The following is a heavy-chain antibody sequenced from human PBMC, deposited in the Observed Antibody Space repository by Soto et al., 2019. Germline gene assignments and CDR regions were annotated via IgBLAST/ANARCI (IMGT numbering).Heavy chain of an antibody. J-gene: IGHJ6*02. CDR3: AAGGGYCSGGSCYDYYYGMDV. V-gene: IGHV3-11*01. Sequence: QVQLVESGGGLVKPGGSLRLSCAASGFTFSDYYMSWIRQAPGKGLEWVSYISSSGSTIYYADSVKGRFTISRDNAKNSLYLKMNSLRAEDTAVYYCAAGGGYCSGGSCYDYYYGMDVWGQGTTVTVSS. CDR2: ISSSGSTI. CDR1: GFTFSDYY. D-gene: IGHD2-15*01.